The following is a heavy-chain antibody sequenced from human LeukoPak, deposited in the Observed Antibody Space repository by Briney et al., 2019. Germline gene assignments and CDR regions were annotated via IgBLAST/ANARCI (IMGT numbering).Heavy chain of an antibody. CDR1: GGSISSYY. V-gene: IGHV4-59*01. J-gene: IGHJ4*02. Sequence: PSETLSLTCTVSGGSISSYYWSWIRQPPGKGLEWIGYIYYSGSTNYNPSLKSRVTISVDTSKNQFSLKLSSVTAADTAVYYCARRSKRLAVAAFFDYWGQGTLVTVSS. CDR3: ARRSKRLAVAAFFDY. CDR2: IYYSGST. D-gene: IGHD6-19*01.